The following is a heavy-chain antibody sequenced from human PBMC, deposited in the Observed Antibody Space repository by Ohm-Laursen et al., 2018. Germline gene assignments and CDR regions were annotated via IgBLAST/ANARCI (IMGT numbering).Heavy chain of an antibody. Sequence: SLRLSCAASGFTFSSYGMHWVRQAPGKGLEWVAVIWYDGSNKYYADSVKGRFTISRDNSKNTLYLQMNSLRAENTAVYYCARASSSIAVAGLDYWGQGTLVTVSS. V-gene: IGHV3-33*01. CDR3: ARASSSIAVAGLDY. CDR1: GFTFSSYG. CDR2: IWYDGSNK. J-gene: IGHJ4*02. D-gene: IGHD6-19*01.